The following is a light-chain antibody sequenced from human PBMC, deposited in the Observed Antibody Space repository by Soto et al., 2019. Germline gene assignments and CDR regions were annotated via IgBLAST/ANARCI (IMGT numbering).Light chain of an antibody. CDR2: DVS. J-gene: IGLJ1*01. CDR3: ASYTTSPSYV. Sequence: QSALIQPASVSGSPGQSITISCTGTSSDVGFYNYVSWYQQHPGKAPKLMIYDVSNRRSGVYDRFSGSKSANTASLTISGLQGEDEADYYCASYTTSPSYVFGTGTKVTVL. V-gene: IGLV2-14*01. CDR1: SSDVGFYNY.